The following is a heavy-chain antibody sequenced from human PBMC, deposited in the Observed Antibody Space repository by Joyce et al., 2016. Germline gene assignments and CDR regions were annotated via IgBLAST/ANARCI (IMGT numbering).Heavy chain of an antibody. CDR2: INSGSSSI. J-gene: IGHJ4*02. D-gene: IGHD1-1*01. CDR1: GLTFSDYS. CDR3: AVRAGTYSFDC. V-gene: IGHV3-48*04. Sequence: EVQLVESGGGLVQPGGSLRLSCVASGLTFSDYSMNWVRQAPGKGLEFVSYINSGSSSIYYADSVKGRFTISQDNAKNSLYLQMNSLGAEDTAVYYCAVRAGTYSFDCWGQGTLVTVSS.